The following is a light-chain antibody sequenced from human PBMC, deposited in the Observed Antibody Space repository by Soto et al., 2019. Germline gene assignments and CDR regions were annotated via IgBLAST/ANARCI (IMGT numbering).Light chain of an antibody. CDR2: DVS. J-gene: IGLJ1*01. CDR1: NSDVGGYTY. V-gene: IGLV2-14*03. CDR3: SSYTSSSTPYV. Sequence: QSALTQPASVSGSPGQSITISCTGTNSDVGGYTYVSWYQQHPGKAPKLMIYDVSNRPSGVSNRFSGSKSGNTASLPISGLQADDEADYYCSSYTSSSTPYVFGPGTKVTVL.